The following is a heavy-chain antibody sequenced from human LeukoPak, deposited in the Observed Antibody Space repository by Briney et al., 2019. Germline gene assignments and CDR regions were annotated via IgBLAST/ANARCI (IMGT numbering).Heavy chain of an antibody. J-gene: IGHJ3*02. Sequence: SETLSLTCTVSGGSISSGGYYWSWIRQHPGKGLEWIGYIYYSGSTYYNPSLKSRVTISVDTSKSQFSLKLSSVTAADTAVYYCARDRQRGDIRIWGQGTMVTVSS. CDR3: ARDRQRGDIRI. CDR2: IYYSGST. V-gene: IGHV4-31*03. CDR1: GGSISSGGYY. D-gene: IGHD2-15*01.